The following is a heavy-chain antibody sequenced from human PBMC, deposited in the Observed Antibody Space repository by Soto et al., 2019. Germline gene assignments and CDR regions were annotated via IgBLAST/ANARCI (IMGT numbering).Heavy chain of an antibody. J-gene: IGHJ6*03. Sequence: GGSLRLSCAASGFTFSSYSMNWVRQAPGKGLEWVSSISSSSSYIYYADSVKGRFTISRDNAKNSLYLQMNSLRAEDTAVYYCARVSGPYYDFWSGYWNWYYYMDVWGKGTTVTVSS. CDR1: GFTFSSYS. CDR3: ARVSGPYYDFWSGYWNWYYYMDV. D-gene: IGHD3-3*01. V-gene: IGHV3-21*01. CDR2: ISSSSSYI.